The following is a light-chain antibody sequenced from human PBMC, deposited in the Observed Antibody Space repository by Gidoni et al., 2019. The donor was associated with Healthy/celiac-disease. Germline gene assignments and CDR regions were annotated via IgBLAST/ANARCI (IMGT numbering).Light chain of an antibody. CDR2: AAS. Sequence: DIQMTQSPSSLSASVGDSVTITCRASQSISSYLNWYQQKPGKAPKLLIYAASSLQSGVQSRFSGSGSGTDCTLTISSLQPEDFATYYCQQSYSTPWTFGQXTKVEIK. CDR1: QSISSY. CDR3: QQSYSTPWT. J-gene: IGKJ1*01. V-gene: IGKV1-39*01.